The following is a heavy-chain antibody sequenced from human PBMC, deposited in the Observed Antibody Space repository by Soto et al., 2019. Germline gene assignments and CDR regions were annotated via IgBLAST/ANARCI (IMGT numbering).Heavy chain of an antibody. CDR2: IYSGGST. D-gene: IGHD5-12*01. V-gene: IGHV3-53*01. Sequence: GGSLRLSCAASGFTFSSYAMIWVDQAPGKGLEWVSVIYSGGSTYYADSVKGRFTISRDNSKNTLYLQMNSLRAEDTAVYYCASTSGTGGGLSAFDIWGQGTMVTVSS. J-gene: IGHJ3*02. CDR1: GFTFSSYA. CDR3: ASTSGTGGGLSAFDI.